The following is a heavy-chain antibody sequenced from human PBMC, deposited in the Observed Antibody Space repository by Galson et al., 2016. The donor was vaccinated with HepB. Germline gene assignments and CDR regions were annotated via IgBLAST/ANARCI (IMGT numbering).Heavy chain of an antibody. V-gene: IGHV4-34*01. CDR2: INHSGNT. CDR1: GFIFSDYW. Sequence: LRLSCAASGFIFSDYWMTWVRQAPGKGLEWIGEINHSGNTNYNPSLKSRVTMTVDASKNQFSLTLRSATAADTALYFCARISLRVGQDYWGQGTLVTVSS. CDR3: ARISLRVGQDY. J-gene: IGHJ4*02. D-gene: IGHD1-26*01.